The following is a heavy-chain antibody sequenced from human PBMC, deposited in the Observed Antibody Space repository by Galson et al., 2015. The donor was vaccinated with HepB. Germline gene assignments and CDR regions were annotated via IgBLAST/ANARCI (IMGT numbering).Heavy chain of an antibody. CDR2: IYPSDSDT. Sequence: QSGAEVKKPGESLKISCKGSKDNFINYWIGWVRQMPGKGLEWMGIIYPSDSDTRYSPSFQGQVTISGDKSISTAYLQWSSLKASDTAIYYCARGVYYYDSGGYYRYYFDSWGQGTLVTVSS. V-gene: IGHV5-51*01. D-gene: IGHD3-22*01. J-gene: IGHJ4*02. CDR3: ARGVYYYDSGGYYRYYFDS. CDR1: KDNFINYW.